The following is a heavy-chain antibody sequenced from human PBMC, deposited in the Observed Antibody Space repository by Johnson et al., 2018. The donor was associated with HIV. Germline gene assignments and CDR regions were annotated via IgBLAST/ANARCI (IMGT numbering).Heavy chain of an antibody. V-gene: IGHV3-48*04. CDR1: GFTFSSYA. Sequence: VQLVESGGGVVQPGRSLRLSCAASGFTFSSYAMHWVRQAPGKGLEWISYISSSGSPIYYADSLKGRFTISRDNAKNSLYLQMNSLRAEDTALYYCARGPYCSSSGCYGSGTYSSAFDIWGQGTMVTVSS. D-gene: IGHD2-2*01. CDR2: ISSSGSPI. CDR3: ARGPYCSSSGCYGSGTYSSAFDI. J-gene: IGHJ3*02.